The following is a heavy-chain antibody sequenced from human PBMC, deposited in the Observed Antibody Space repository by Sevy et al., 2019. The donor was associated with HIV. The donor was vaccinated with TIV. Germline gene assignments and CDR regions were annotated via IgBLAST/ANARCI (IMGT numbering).Heavy chain of an antibody. Sequence: SETPSLTCTVSGGSISSSDSYWSWIRQPPGKGLEWFGYIHFSGGTYYNPFLKSRVAMSVETAGRQFSLRLSFMTAADTAVYYCANKRGYSHGPFDYWGQGALVTVSS. V-gene: IGHV4-30-4*01. J-gene: IGHJ4*02. CDR3: ANKRGYSHGPFDY. D-gene: IGHD5-12*01. CDR2: IHFSGGT. CDR1: GGSISSSDSY.